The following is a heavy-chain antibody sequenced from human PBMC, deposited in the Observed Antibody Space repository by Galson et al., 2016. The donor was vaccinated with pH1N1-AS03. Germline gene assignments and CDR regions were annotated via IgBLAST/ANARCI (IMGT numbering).Heavy chain of an antibody. CDR2: MTSDMRTI. J-gene: IGHJ4*02. Sequence: SLRLSCAASGFNFNVYSMNWVRQAPGKGLEWISYMTSDMRTIKYADSVKGRFTISRDNARNSLFLQMNSLGDEDTAIYYCARSVQYAFDSWGQGVLVTVSS. CDR1: GFNFNVYS. D-gene: IGHD5/OR15-5a*01. CDR3: ARSVQYAFDS. V-gene: IGHV3-48*02.